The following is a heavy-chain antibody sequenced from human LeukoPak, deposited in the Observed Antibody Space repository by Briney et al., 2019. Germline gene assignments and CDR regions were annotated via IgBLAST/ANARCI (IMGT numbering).Heavy chain of an antibody. CDR3: AKDMRELLFAFDI. CDR1: VFTFVDYS. V-gene: IGHV3-9*01. Sequence: PGGSLRLSCAASVFTFVDYSKHWVRQAPGKGLEWVSGISWNSGSIRYADSVKGRFTISRDNAKNSLYLQMNSLRAEDTALYYCAKDMRELLFAFDIWGQGTMVTVSS. J-gene: IGHJ3*02. CDR2: ISWNSGSI. D-gene: IGHD1-26*01.